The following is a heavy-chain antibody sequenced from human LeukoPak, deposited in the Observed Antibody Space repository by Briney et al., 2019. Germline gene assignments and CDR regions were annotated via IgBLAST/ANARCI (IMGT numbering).Heavy chain of an antibody. Sequence: GGSLRLSCAASGFTFSTYTMTWVRKAPGKGLEWVSSISRSSSYIYYADSVKGRFTISRDNAKNSLYLQMNSLRAEDTAVYYCARDRYGDYSFDYWGQGTLVTVSS. CDR2: ISRSSSYI. CDR1: GFTFSTYT. CDR3: ARDRYGDYSFDY. V-gene: IGHV3-21*06. D-gene: IGHD4-17*01. J-gene: IGHJ4*02.